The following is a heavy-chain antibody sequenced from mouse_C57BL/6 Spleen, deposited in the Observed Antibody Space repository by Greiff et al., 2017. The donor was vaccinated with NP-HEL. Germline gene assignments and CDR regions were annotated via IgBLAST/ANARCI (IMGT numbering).Heavy chain of an antibody. CDR3: ARSIYYDYAGAMDY. J-gene: IGHJ4*01. V-gene: IGHV5-4*03. Sequence: EVMLVESGGGLVKPGGSLKLSCAASGFTFSSYAMSWVRQTPEKRLEWVATISDGGSYTYYPDNVKGRFTISRDNAKNNLYLQMSHLKSEDTAMYYCARSIYYDYAGAMDYWGQGTSVTVSS. CDR2: ISDGGSYT. CDR1: GFTFSSYA. D-gene: IGHD2-4*01.